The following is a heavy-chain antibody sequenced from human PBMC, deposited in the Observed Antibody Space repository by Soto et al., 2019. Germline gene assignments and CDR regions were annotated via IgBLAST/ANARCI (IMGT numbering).Heavy chain of an antibody. V-gene: IGHV4-34*01. CDR3: ARLFPPYCSSTSCRRLYFDY. CDR1: GGSFSGYY. D-gene: IGHD2-2*01. J-gene: IGHJ4*02. Sequence: PSETLSLTCAVYGGSFSGYYWSWIRQPPGKGLEWIGEINHSGSTNYNPSLKSRVTISVDTSKNQFSLKLSSVTAADTAVYYCARLFPPYCSSTSCRRLYFDYWGQGTLVTVSS. CDR2: INHSGST.